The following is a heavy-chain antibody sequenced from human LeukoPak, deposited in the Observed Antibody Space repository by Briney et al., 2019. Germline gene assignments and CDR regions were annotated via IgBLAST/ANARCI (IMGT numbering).Heavy chain of an antibody. Sequence: ASVKVSCKASGYTFTGYYMHWVRQAPGQGLEWMGWINPNSGGSNYAQKFQGRVTMTRDTSISTAYMELSRLRSDDTAVYYCARASRFLETTQDYWGQGTLVTVSS. CDR1: GYTFTGYY. D-gene: IGHD3-3*01. CDR3: ARASRFLETTQDY. V-gene: IGHV1-2*02. CDR2: INPNSGGS. J-gene: IGHJ4*02.